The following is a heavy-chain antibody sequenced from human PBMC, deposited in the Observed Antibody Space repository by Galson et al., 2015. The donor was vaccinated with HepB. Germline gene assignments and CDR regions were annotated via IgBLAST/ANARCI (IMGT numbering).Heavy chain of an antibody. D-gene: IGHD3-3*01. Sequence: QSGAEVKKPGESLKISCKGSGYSFTSYWIGWVRQMPGKGLEWMGIIYPGDSDTRFSPSFQGQVTISADKSISTAYLQWSSLKASDTAMYYCARPYYDFWSGYYPNDAFDIWGQGTMVTVSS. V-gene: IGHV5-51*03. J-gene: IGHJ3*02. CDR2: IYPGDSDT. CDR3: ARPYYDFWSGYYPNDAFDI. CDR1: GYSFTSYW.